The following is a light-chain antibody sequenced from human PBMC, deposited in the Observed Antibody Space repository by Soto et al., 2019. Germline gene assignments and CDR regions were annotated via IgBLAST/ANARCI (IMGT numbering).Light chain of an antibody. J-gene: IGKJ3*01. CDR1: QSVSSTY. CDR2: DAS. V-gene: IGKV3-20*01. CDR3: QQYGRSPGLFT. Sequence: IVLTQSPGTLSLSPGERATLSCRASQSVSSTYLAWYQQKPGQAPRLLIYDASSRATGIPDRFSGSGSGTDFTLTISRLEPDDFAVYYCQQYGRSPGLFTFGPGAKVDI.